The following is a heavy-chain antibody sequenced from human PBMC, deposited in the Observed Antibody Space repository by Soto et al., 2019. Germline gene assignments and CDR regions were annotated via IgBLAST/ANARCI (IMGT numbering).Heavy chain of an antibody. J-gene: IGHJ1*01. CDR1: GFTFDDYA. V-gene: IGHV3-9*01. Sequence: GGSLRLSCAASGFTFDDYAMHWVRQPPGKGLEWVSGISWESGSIGYADSVKGRFTISRDNAKNSLYLQMNSLRPEDTALYYCVKDMASSLLLKYFHHWGQGTLVTVSS. CDR3: VKDMASSLLLKYFHH. CDR2: ISWESGSI. D-gene: IGHD2-15*01.